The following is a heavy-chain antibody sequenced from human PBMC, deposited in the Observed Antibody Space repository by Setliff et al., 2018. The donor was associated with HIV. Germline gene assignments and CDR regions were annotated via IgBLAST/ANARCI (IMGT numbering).Heavy chain of an antibody. CDR3: ARALSQWEQGGYFDY. V-gene: IGHV4-38-2*02. CDR2: IYHSGST. CDR1: GYSISSGYY. J-gene: IGHJ4*02. D-gene: IGHD1-26*01. Sequence: NPSETLSLTCTVSGYSISSGYYWGWIRQPPGKGLEWIGSIYHSGSTNYNPSLKSRVTISVDTSKNQFSLKLNSVIAADTAVYYCARALSQWEQGGYFDYWGQGTLVTVSS.